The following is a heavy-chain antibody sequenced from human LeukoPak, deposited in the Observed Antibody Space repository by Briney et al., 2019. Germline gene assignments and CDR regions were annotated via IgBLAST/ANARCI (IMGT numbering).Heavy chain of an antibody. D-gene: IGHD3-16*01. J-gene: IGHJ4*02. CDR2: IYYSGST. CDR1: DGSISSYY. V-gene: IGHV4-59*01. CDR3: ARAAVGVTRYFDY. Sequence: SETLSLTCTVSDGSISSYYWNWIRQPPGPGLEWIGYIYYSGSTNYIPSLKSRVTISVDTSKNQFSLKLRSVTAADTAVYYCARAAVGVTRYFDYWGQGTLVTVSS.